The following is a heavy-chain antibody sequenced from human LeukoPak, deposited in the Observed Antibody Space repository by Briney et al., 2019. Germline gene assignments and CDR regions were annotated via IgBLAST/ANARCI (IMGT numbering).Heavy chain of an antibody. CDR2: ISGNYGST. CDR3: AKVVLLLTASDAFDF. D-gene: IGHD2-21*02. Sequence: PGGSPRLSCAASGFTFSSNAMSWVRQAPGKGLEWVSTISGNYGSTYYADSVKGRFTISRDNFKNTVFLRMNSLRAEDTAVYYCAKVVLLLTASDAFDFWGQGTKVTVSS. CDR1: GFTFSSNA. V-gene: IGHV3-23*01. J-gene: IGHJ3*01.